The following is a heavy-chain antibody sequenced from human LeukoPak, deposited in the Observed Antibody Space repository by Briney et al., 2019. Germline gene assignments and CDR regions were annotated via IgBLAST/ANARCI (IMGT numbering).Heavy chain of an antibody. CDR3: AKGRSYLSI. J-gene: IGHJ3*02. V-gene: IGHV3-30*18. CDR1: GFTFSSYG. CDR2: ISHDGSNK. Sequence: PGGSLRLSCAASGFTFSSYGMHWVRQAPGKGLEWVAVISHDGSNKYYADSVKGRFTISRDNSKNTLYLQMNSLRAEDTAVYYCAKGRSYLSIWGQGTMVTVSS.